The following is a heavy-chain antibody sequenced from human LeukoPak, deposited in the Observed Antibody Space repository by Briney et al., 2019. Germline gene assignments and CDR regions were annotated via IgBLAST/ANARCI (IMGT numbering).Heavy chain of an antibody. J-gene: IGHJ6*03. V-gene: IGHV3-7*01. CDR2: IKQDGSEK. Sequence: GGSLRLSCAASGFTFSSYWMSWVRQAPGKGLEWVANIKQDGSEKYYVDSVKGRFTISRDNTKNSLYLQMNNLRAEDTAVYYCSPAADTPDYYYMDVWGKGTTVTVSS. CDR1: GFTFSSYW. D-gene: IGHD6-25*01. CDR3: SPAADTPDYYYMDV.